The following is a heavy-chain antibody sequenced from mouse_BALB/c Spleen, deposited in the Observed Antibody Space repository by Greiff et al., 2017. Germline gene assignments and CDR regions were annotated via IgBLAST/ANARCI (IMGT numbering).Heavy chain of an antibody. V-gene: IGHV7-3*02. CDR2: IRNKANGYTT. Sequence: EVQLVESGGGLVQPGGSLRLSCATSGFTFTDYYMSWVRQPPGKALEWLGFIRNKANGYTTEYSASVKGRFTISRDNSQSILYLQMNTLRAEDSATYYCARVNWDYFDYWGQGTTLTVAS. J-gene: IGHJ2*01. D-gene: IGHD4-1*02. CDR3: ARVNWDYFDY. CDR1: GFTFTDYY.